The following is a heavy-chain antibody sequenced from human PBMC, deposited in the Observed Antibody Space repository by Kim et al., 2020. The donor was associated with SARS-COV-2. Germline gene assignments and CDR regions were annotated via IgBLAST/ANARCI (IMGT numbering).Heavy chain of an antibody. CDR2: ISGSGGST. V-gene: IGHV3-23*01. D-gene: IGHD3-9*01. CDR3: AKEPQLYYDILTGYYSPYYFDY. Sequence: GGSLRLSCAASGFTFSSYAMSWVRQAPGKGLEWVSAISGSGGSTYYADSVKGRFTISRDNSKNTLYLQMNSLRAEDTAVYYCAKEPQLYYDILTGYYSPYYFDYWGQGTLVTVPS. CDR1: GFTFSSYA. J-gene: IGHJ4*02.